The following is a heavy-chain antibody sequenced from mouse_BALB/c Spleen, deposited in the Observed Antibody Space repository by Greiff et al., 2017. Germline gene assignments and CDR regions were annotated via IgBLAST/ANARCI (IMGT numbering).Heavy chain of an antibody. CDR3: AINYFDY. J-gene: IGHJ2*01. CDR2: ISSGSSTI. CDR1: GFTFSSFG. V-gene: IGHV5-17*02. Sequence: EVQLQESGGGLVQPGGSRKLSCAASGFTFSSFGMHWVRQAPEKGLEWVAYISSGSSTIYYADTVKGRFTISRDNPKNTLFLQMTSLRSEDTAMYYCAINYFDYWGQGTTLTVSS.